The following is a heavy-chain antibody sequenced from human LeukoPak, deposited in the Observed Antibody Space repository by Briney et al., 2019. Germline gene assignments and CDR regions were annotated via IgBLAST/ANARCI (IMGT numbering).Heavy chain of an antibody. CDR1: GFTFSSYS. Sequence: GGSLRLSCVASGFTFSSYSMHWVRQAPGEGLEWLSVISNTGRATDYADSIKGRFTISRDNSKNTVFLQMNSLRAEDTAEYFCAHQVPPNDEFFDHWGQGTLVTVSS. V-gene: IGHV3-23*01. CDR3: AHQVPPNDEFFDH. J-gene: IGHJ5*02. CDR2: ISNTGRAT.